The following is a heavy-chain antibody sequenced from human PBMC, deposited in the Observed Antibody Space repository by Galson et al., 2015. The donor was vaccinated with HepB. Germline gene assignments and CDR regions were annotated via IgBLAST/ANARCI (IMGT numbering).Heavy chain of an antibody. Sequence: SLRLSCAASGFTFSSYWMSWVRQAPGKGLEWVANINQDGSEKYYVDSVKGRFTISRDNAKNSLYLQMSSLRAEDTAVYYCARIGAAGGTRGGMDVWGQGTTVTVSS. J-gene: IGHJ6*02. CDR1: GFTFSSYW. CDR2: INQDGSEK. CDR3: ARIGAAGGTRGGMDV. V-gene: IGHV3-7*03. D-gene: IGHD6-13*01.